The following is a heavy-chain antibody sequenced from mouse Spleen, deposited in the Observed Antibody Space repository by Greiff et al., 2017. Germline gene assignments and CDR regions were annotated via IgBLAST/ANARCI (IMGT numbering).Heavy chain of an antibody. D-gene: IGHD3-2*02. J-gene: IGHJ2*01. V-gene: IGHV1-4*01. Sequence: VQLQQSGAELARPGASVKMSCKASGYTFTSYTMHWVKQRPGQGLEWIGYINPSSGYTKYNQKFKDKATLTADKSSSTAYMQLSSLTSEDSAVYYCARGRQLNYFDYWGQGTTLTVSS. CDR3: ARGRQLNYFDY. CDR1: GYTFTSYT. CDR2: INPSSGYT.